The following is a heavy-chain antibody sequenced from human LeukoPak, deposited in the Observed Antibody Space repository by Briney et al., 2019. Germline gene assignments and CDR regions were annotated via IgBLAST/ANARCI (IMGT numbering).Heavy chain of an antibody. CDR1: GYTFTSYA. V-gene: IGHV1-3*01. CDR2: INAGNGNT. CDR3: ARDPHPNYGSGSYYRY. Sequence: GASVEVSCKASGYTFTSYAMHWVRQAPGQRLEWMGWINAGNGNTKYSQKFQGRVTITRDTSASTAYMELSSLRSEDTAVYYCARDPHPNYGSGSYYRYWGQGTLVTVSS. J-gene: IGHJ4*02. D-gene: IGHD3-10*01.